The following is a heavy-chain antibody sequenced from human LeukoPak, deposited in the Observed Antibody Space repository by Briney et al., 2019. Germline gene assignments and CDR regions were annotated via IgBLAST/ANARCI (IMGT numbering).Heavy chain of an antibody. CDR1: GFTFSSYA. D-gene: IGHD4-23*01. J-gene: IGHJ4*02. CDR3: VNELGGKFDY. V-gene: IGHV3-64D*09. CDR2: ISSNGGST. Sequence: GGSLRLSCSASGFTFSSYAMHWVRQARGKGLEYVSAISSNGGSTYYADSVKGRFTISRDNSKNTLYLQMSSLRAEDTAVYYCVNELGGKFDYWGQGTLVTVSS.